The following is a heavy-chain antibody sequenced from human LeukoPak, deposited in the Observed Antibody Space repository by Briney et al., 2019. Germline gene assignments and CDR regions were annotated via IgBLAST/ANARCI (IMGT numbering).Heavy chain of an antibody. Sequence: SETLSLTCTVSGGSVSSGSYYWSWIRQPPGKGLEWIGYTYYSGSTYYNPSLESRLTISVDTSKKQFSLKLSSVTAADTAVYYCARHRAMATVGDYFDSWGQGSLVTVSS. CDR3: ARHRAMATVGDYFDS. CDR2: TYYSGST. V-gene: IGHV4-31*03. D-gene: IGHD5-24*01. CDR1: GGSVSSGSYY. J-gene: IGHJ4*02.